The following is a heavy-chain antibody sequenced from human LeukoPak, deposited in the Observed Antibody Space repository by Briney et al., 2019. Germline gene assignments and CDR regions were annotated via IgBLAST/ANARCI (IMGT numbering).Heavy chain of an antibody. CDR2: ISSSSSYI. V-gene: IGHV3-21*01. CDR3: ARGGLFCSTTSCSPTDY. CDR1: GFTFSSYS. Sequence: GGSLRLSCAASGFTFSSYSMNWVRQAPGKGLEWVSSISSSSSYIYYADSVKGRFTISRDNAKNSLYLQMNSLRAEDTAVYYCARGGLFCSTTSCSPTDYWGQGTLVTVSS. J-gene: IGHJ4*02. D-gene: IGHD2-2*01.